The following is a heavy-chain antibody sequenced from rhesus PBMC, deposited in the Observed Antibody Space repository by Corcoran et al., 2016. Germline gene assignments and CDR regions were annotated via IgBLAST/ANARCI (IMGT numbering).Heavy chain of an antibody. D-gene: IGHD4-35*01. CDR1: GGTISSGFC. Sequence: QVQLQESGPGVVKPSETLSLTCAVSGGTISSGFCYWSWIRQPPGKGLEWIGYIYGSSTSTNYNPSLKSRVTIPKDTSKNQFSLKLSSVTAADTAVYYCARGSTVTTLYGLDSWGQGVVVTVSS. V-gene: IGHV4S10*01. CDR3: ARGSTVTTLYGLDS. J-gene: IGHJ6*01. CDR2: IYGSSTST.